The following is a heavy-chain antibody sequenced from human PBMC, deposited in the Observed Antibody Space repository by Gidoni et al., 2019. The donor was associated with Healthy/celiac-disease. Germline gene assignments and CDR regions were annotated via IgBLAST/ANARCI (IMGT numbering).Heavy chain of an antibody. CDR1: GFTFSSYA. V-gene: IGHV3-30*01. CDR3: AREAARGGFDY. J-gene: IGHJ4*02. Sequence: QVQLVESGGGVVQPGRSLRLSCAASGFTFSSYAMHWVRQAPGKGLEWVAVISYDGSNKYYADSVKGRFTISRDNSKNTLYLQMNSLRAEDTAVYYCAREAARGGFDYWGQGTLVTVSS. CDR2: ISYDGSNK. D-gene: IGHD3-16*01.